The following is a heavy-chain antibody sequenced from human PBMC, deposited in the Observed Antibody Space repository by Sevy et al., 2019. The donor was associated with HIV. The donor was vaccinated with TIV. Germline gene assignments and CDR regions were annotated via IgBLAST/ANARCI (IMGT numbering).Heavy chain of an antibody. CDR2: ISGSSTYT. CDR3: AGEIMECGSPACFDS. Sequence: GGSLRLSCAASGFTFSDYDMSWIRQAPGKGLEWIAYISGSSTYTNYTDSVKGRFTISRDNAKKSLYLQMNSLRAEDAAIYSCAGEIMECGSPACFDSWGQGTLVTVSS. J-gene: IGHJ5*01. CDR1: GFTFSDYD. V-gene: IGHV3-11*06. D-gene: IGHD3-3*01.